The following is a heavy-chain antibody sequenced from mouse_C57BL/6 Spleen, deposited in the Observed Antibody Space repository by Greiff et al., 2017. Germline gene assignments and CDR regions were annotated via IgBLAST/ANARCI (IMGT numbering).Heavy chain of an antibody. D-gene: IGHD2-3*01. CDR2: IYPGDGDT. V-gene: IGHV1-82*01. Sequence: VKVVESGPELVKPGASVKISCKASGYAFSSSWMNWVKQRPGKGLEWIGRIYPGDGDTNYNGKFKGKATMTADKSSSAAYMHLSSLTSEDSAVYFGAREGYYDDYPWFAYWDQGTLVTVSA. J-gene: IGHJ3*01. CDR1: GYAFSSSW. CDR3: AREGYYDDYPWFAY.